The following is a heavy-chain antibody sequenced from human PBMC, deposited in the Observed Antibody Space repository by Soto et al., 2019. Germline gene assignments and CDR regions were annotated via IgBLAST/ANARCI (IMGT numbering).Heavy chain of an antibody. D-gene: IGHD2-2*01. V-gene: IGHV3-15*07. Sequence: SLRLSCAASGFAFSTAWMNWVRQVPGKGLEWVGRIRDKTQGGTADYAAPVKGRFTVSRDDSINTLYLQMNSLKTEDTGMYYCTTDIVLLPAATRPDSWGQGTLVTVSS. CDR1: GFAFSTAW. J-gene: IGHJ4*02. CDR2: IRDKTQGGTA. CDR3: TTDIVLLPAATRPDS.